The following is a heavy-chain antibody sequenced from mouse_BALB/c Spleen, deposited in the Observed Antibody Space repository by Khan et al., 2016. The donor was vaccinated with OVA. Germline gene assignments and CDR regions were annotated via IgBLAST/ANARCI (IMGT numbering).Heavy chain of an antibody. Sequence: QIQLVQSGPELKKPGETVRISCKASGYTFTTAGIQWVQKMPGKGLKWIGWINTHSGVPKYAEDFKGRIAFSLEISVRTAYLQITNLKNEHTATDFCSRGGAAYYRNDGGAMEYWGQGTSVTVSS. J-gene: IGHJ4*01. CDR1: GYTFTTAG. CDR3: SRGGAAYYRNDGGAMEY. D-gene: IGHD2-10*01. V-gene: IGHV9-4*02. CDR2: INTHSGVP.